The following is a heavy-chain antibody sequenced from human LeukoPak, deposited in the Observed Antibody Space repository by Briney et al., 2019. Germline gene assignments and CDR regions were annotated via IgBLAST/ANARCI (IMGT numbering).Heavy chain of an antibody. CDR2: ISAYNGNT. Sequence: GASVKVSCKASGYTFTSYGISWVRQAPGQGLEWMGWISAYNGNTNYAQKLQGRVTMTTDTSTSTAYTELRSLRSDDTAVYYCARASPARRYCSGGSCKGYYFDYWGQGTLVTVSS. D-gene: IGHD2-15*01. CDR1: GYTFTSYG. CDR3: ARASPARRYCSGGSCKGYYFDY. J-gene: IGHJ4*02. V-gene: IGHV1-18*01.